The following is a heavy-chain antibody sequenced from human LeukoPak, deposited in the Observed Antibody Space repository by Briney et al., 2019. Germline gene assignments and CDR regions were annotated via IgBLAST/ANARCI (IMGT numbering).Heavy chain of an antibody. Sequence: GGSLRLSCAASRFTFSDYYMSWIRQTPGKGLEWVSYISTSGSIIYYADSVKGRFTISRDNAKNSLYLQMNSLRAEDTAVYYCARDYDFWSGSPGYWGQGTLVTVSS. CDR1: RFTFSDYY. CDR2: ISTSGSII. V-gene: IGHV3-11*04. D-gene: IGHD3-3*01. CDR3: ARDYDFWSGSPGY. J-gene: IGHJ4*02.